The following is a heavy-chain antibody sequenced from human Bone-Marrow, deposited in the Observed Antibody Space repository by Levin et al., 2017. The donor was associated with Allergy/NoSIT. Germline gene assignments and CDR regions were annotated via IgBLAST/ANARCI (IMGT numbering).Heavy chain of an antibody. CDR1: GASISSYY. CDR2: IFYTGNT. Sequence: SQTLSLTCVVSGASISSYYWSWVRQPPGKGLEWIGYIFYTGNTRYNPSLKSRVTISVDTSKDQLSLRLNSVTTADTAVYYCVREEVVAGLRTIDYWGQGTLVTVSS. V-gene: IGHV4-59*01. CDR3: VREEVVAGLRTIDY. J-gene: IGHJ4*02. D-gene: IGHD6-19*01.